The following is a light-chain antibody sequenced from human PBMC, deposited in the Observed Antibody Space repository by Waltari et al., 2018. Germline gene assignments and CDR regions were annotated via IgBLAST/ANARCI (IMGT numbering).Light chain of an antibody. CDR1: QSVGRS. CDR2: NTS. Sequence: EIVLTQSPGTLSLSPGERATLSCRASQSVGRSLVGYQQKPGQAPRLVIYNTSTRATGIPDRFSGSGSGTDFSLTISRLEPEDFAVYYCQHNVRLPVTFGQGTKVEIK. CDR3: QHNVRLPVT. V-gene: IGKV3-20*01. J-gene: IGKJ1*01.